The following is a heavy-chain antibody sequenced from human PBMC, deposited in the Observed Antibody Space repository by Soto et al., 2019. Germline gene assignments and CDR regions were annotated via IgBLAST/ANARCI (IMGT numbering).Heavy chain of an antibody. Sequence: GGSLRLSCAASGFTFDDYAMHWVRQAPGKGLEWVSGISWNSGSIGYADSVKGRFTISRDNAKNSLYLQMNSLRAEDTALYYCAKDMNDYGDYVGAFDIWGQGTMVTVSS. CDR3: AKDMNDYGDYVGAFDI. V-gene: IGHV3-9*01. J-gene: IGHJ3*02. CDR2: ISWNSGSI. D-gene: IGHD4-17*01. CDR1: GFTFDDYA.